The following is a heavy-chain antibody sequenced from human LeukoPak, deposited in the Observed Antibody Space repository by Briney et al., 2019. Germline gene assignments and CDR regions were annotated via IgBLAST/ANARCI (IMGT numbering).Heavy chain of an antibody. CDR3: ARRYFDWLLPQPFDY. V-gene: IGHV1-69*04. J-gene: IGHJ4*02. CDR1: GGTFSSYA. D-gene: IGHD3-9*01. CDR2: IIPILGIA. Sequence: ASVKVSCKASGGTFSSYAISWVRQAPGQGLEWMGRIIPILGIANYAQKFQGRVTITADKSTSTAYMELSSLRSEDTAVYYCARRYFDWLLPQPFDYWGQGTLVTVSS.